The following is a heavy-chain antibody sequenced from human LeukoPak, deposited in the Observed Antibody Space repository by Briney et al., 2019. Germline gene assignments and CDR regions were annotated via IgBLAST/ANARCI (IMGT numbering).Heavy chain of an antibody. CDR1: GYTFTSYG. J-gene: IGHJ4*02. CDR3: ARDGEVFGVVGQSTGPGCFDY. CDR2: ISAYNGNT. D-gene: IGHD3-3*01. V-gene: IGHV1-18*01. Sequence: ASVKVSCKASGYTFTSYGISWVRQAPGQGLEWMGWISAYNGNTNYAQKLQGRVTMTTDTSTSTAYMELRSLRSDDTAVYYCARDGEVFGVVGQSTGPGCFDYWGQGTLVTVSS.